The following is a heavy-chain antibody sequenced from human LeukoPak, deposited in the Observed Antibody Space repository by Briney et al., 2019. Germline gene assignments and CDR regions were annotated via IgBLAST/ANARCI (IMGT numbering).Heavy chain of an antibody. CDR2: IYYSGST. V-gene: IGHV4-59*01. CDR1: GGSISRYY. J-gene: IGHJ4*02. CDR3: ATCPITADGAVDY. D-gene: IGHD6-13*01. Sequence: SETLSLTCTVSGGSISRYYWSWIRQPPGKGLEWIGYIYYSGSTDYNPSLKSRVTISIDTSKNQFSLKLSSLTAADTAVYYCATCPITADGAVDYWGQGNRVTVSS.